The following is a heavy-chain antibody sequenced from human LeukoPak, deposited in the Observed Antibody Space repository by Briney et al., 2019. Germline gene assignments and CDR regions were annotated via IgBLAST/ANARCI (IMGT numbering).Heavy chain of an antibody. V-gene: IGHV1-8*01. Sequence: ASVKASCKASGYTFRTYDVAWVRQAPGQGLEWMGWMNPNSGNTGYAQKFKGRVTMTSDASIGSAYMELSSLRSEDTAVYFCARAVRIQLLLEYWGHGTLITVSS. J-gene: IGHJ4*01. CDR3: ARAVRIQLLLEY. D-gene: IGHD2-2*01. CDR1: GYTFRTYD. CDR2: MNPNSGNT.